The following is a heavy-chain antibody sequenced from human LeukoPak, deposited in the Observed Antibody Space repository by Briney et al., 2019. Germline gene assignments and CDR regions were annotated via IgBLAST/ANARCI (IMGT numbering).Heavy chain of an antibody. Sequence: GGSLRLSCAASGFTFSSYGMHWVRQAPGKGLEWVAVISYDGSNKYYADSVKGRFTISGDNSKNTLYLQMNSLRAEDTAVYYCAKDFRVYYGSGSYYGMDVWGQGTTVTVSS. CDR2: ISYDGSNK. CDR1: GFTFSSYG. J-gene: IGHJ6*02. D-gene: IGHD3-10*01. CDR3: AKDFRVYYGSGSYYGMDV. V-gene: IGHV3-30*18.